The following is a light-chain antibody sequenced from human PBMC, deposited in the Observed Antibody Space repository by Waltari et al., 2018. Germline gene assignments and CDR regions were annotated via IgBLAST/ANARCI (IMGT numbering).Light chain of an antibody. J-gene: IGKJ4*01. CDR1: QSLNSY. V-gene: IGKV3-11*01. CDR3: QQRRDWPLS. Sequence: EIVLTQSPATLSLSPGDRATLSCRASQSLNSYLAWYQQKPGQAPRLLIYDASNRATGIPARFSGSGSGTDFTLTISSLEPEDFAVYYCQQRRDWPLSFGGGTKVEIK. CDR2: DAS.